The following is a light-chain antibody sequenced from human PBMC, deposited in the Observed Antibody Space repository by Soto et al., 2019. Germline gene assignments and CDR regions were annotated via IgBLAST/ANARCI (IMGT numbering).Light chain of an antibody. CDR2: YDS. CDR3: QVCYSSSDHVV. Sequence: SYELTQPPSVSVAPGQTARITCGGNNIGSKSVHWYQQKPGQAPVLVIYYDSDRPSGIPERFSGSNSGNTATLTISRVEAGDEADYYCQVCYSSSDHVVFGGGTKLTVL. CDR1: NIGSKS. J-gene: IGLJ2*01. V-gene: IGLV3-21*04.